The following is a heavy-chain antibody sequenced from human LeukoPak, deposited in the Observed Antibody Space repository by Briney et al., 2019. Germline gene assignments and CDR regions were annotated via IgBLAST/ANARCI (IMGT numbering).Heavy chain of an antibody. D-gene: IGHD2-8*01. CDR2: INPNSGGT. J-gene: IGHJ3*02. V-gene: IGHV1-2*02. CDR3: SKGVGAFDI. Sequence: ASVKVSCKASGYTFTGYYMHWVRQAPGQGLEWMGWINPNSGGTNYAQKFQGRVTLTRDTSITTAYVELSSLRSDDTAVYYCSKGVGAFDIWGQGTMVTVSS. CDR1: GYTFTGYY.